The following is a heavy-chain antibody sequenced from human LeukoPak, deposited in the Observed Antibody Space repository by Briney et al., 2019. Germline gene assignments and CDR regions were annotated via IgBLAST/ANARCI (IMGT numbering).Heavy chain of an antibody. CDR3: ARGGTDY. Sequence: ASVKVSCKASGYTFTDYFMHWVQQAPGKGLEWMGRVDPEDGETIYAEKFQGRVAITADTSTDTAYMELNSLRSEDTAVYYCARGGTDYWGQGTLVTVSS. CDR1: GYTFTDYF. V-gene: IGHV1-69-2*01. D-gene: IGHD3-16*01. J-gene: IGHJ4*02. CDR2: VDPEDGET.